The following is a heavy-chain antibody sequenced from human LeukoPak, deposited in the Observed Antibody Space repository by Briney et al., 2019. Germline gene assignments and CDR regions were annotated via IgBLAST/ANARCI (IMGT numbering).Heavy chain of an antibody. CDR1: GFTFSSFD. Sequence: GGSLRLSCAASGFTFSSFDMNWVRQAPGKGLEWVSSISTSSRYIYYRDSVKGRFTISRDDAKNSLYLQMNSQRVEDTAVSYCARADCSGSTCYLRRSWFDPWGQGTLVSVSS. CDR3: ARADCSGSTCYLRRSWFDP. D-gene: IGHD2-2*01. CDR2: ISTSSRYI. V-gene: IGHV3-21*01. J-gene: IGHJ5*02.